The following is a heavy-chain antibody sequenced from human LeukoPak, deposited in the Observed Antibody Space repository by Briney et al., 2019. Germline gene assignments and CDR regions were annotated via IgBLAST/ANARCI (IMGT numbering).Heavy chain of an antibody. Sequence: SETLSLTCAVYGGSFSGYYWSWIRQPPGKGLEWIGEINHSGSTNYNPSLKSRVTISVDTSKNQFSLKLSSVTAADTAVYYCARHRYDLGAFDPWGQGTLVTVSS. CDR1: GGSFSGYY. CDR3: ARHRYDLGAFDP. V-gene: IGHV4-34*01. D-gene: IGHD3-3*01. J-gene: IGHJ5*02. CDR2: INHSGST.